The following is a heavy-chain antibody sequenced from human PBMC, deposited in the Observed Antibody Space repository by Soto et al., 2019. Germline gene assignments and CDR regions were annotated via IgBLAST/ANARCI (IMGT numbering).Heavy chain of an antibody. CDR3: ARDTVTPGIDY. CDR1: GFTFSSDW. Sequence: PGGSLRLSCAASGFTFSSDWMHWFRQAPGKGLVWVSRINTDGSGTSYADSVKGRFTISRDNAKNTLYLQMNSLRAEDTAMYYCARDTVTPGIDYWGQGTLVTVSS. CDR2: INTDGSGT. V-gene: IGHV3-74*01. D-gene: IGHD4-17*01. J-gene: IGHJ4*02.